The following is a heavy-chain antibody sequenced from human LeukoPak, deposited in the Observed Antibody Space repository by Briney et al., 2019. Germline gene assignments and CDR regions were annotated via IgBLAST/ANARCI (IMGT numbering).Heavy chain of an antibody. CDR1: GYSISSGYY. CDR2: IYHSGST. V-gene: IGHV4-38-2*02. Sequence: SETLSLTCTVSGYSISSGYYWGWIRQPPGKGLEWIGSIYHSGSTYYNPSLKSRVTISVDTSKNQFSLKLSSVTAADTAVYYCARDGSQAEIYYYYGMDVWGQGTTVTVSS. D-gene: IGHD5-24*01. J-gene: IGHJ6*02. CDR3: ARDGSQAEIYYYYGMDV.